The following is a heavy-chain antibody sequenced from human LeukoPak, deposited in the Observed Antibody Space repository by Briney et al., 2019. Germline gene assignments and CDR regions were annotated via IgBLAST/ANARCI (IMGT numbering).Heavy chain of an antibody. CDR3: AKGSKDYCDDTAYYSHGTDV. J-gene: IGHJ6*02. D-gene: IGHD4-17*01. Sequence: TGRSLRLSCAASGFTFSIYGMHWVRQAPGKGLEWVAVISFDGSNKYYAVSVKGRFTISRDNAKNTLYLQMNSLGAEDTAVYYCAKGSKDYCDDTAYYSHGTDVWGHGTTVTVSS. CDR1: GFTFSIYG. CDR2: ISFDGSNK. V-gene: IGHV3-30*18.